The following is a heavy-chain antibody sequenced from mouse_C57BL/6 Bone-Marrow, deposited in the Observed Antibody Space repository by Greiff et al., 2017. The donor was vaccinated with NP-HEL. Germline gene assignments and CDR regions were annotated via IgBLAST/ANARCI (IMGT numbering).Heavy chain of an antibody. CDR1: GYSITSGYY. V-gene: IGHV3-6*01. D-gene: IGHD2-3*01. CDR2: ISYDGSN. Sequence: VQLQQSGPGLVKPSQSLSLTCSVTGYSITSGYYWNWIRQFPGNKLEWMGYISYDGSNNYNPSLKNRISITRDTSKNQFFLKLNSVTTEDTATYYCARGGWLLDAMDYWGQGTSVTVSS. CDR3: ARGGWLLDAMDY. J-gene: IGHJ4*01.